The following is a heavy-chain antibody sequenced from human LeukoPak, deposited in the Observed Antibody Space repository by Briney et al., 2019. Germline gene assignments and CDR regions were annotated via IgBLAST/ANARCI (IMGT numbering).Heavy chain of an antibody. CDR1: GGTFSSYA. CDR2: IIPIFGTA. D-gene: IGHD5-12*01. J-gene: IGHJ3*02. Sequence: SVNVSCKASGGTFSSYAISWVRQAPGQGLEWMGGIIPIFGTANYAQKFQGRVTITTDESTSTAYMELSSLRSEDTAVYYCARAVTLVATTNTFIGDAFDIWGQGTMVTVSS. V-gene: IGHV1-69*05. CDR3: ARAVTLVATTNTFIGDAFDI.